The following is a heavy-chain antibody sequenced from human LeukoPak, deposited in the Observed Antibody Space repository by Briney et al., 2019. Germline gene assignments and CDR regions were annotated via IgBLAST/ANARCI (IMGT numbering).Heavy chain of an antibody. Sequence: PSETLSLTCAVCGGSFSGYYWSWVRQPPGKGLEWIGEINHSGSTNYNPSLKSRVTISVDTSKNQFSLKLSSVTAADTAVYYCARDLIAVAGYNWFDPWGQGTLVTVSS. V-gene: IGHV4-34*01. CDR3: ARDLIAVAGYNWFDP. D-gene: IGHD6-19*01. CDR2: INHSGST. J-gene: IGHJ5*02. CDR1: GGSFSGYY.